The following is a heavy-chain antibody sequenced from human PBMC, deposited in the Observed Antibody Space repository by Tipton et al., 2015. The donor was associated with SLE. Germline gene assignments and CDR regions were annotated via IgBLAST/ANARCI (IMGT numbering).Heavy chain of an antibody. CDR2: INHRGST. CDR3: ATYLMGGGGRGY. Sequence: TLSLTCAVYGGSFSGYYWSWIRQPPGKGLEWIGQINHRGSTNYNPSLKSRVTISIDTSKNQFSLSLSSVTAADTAVFYCATYLMGGGGRGYWGQGALVTVSP. D-gene: IGHD3-10*01. V-gene: IGHV4-34*01. J-gene: IGHJ4*02. CDR1: GGSFSGYY.